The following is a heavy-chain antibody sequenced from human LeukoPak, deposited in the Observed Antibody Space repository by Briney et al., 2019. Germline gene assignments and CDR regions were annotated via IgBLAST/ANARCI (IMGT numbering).Heavy chain of an antibody. CDR2: INPNSGGT. V-gene: IGHV1-2*02. Sequence: ASVKVSCKVSGYTFTGYYMHWVRQAPGQGLEWMGWINPNSGGTNYAQKFQGRVTMTRDTSISTAYMELSRLRSDDTAVYYCARDLEGIVATSGLYYYYMDVWGKGTTVTVSS. J-gene: IGHJ6*03. CDR1: GYTFTGYY. D-gene: IGHD5-12*01. CDR3: ARDLEGIVATSGLYYYYMDV.